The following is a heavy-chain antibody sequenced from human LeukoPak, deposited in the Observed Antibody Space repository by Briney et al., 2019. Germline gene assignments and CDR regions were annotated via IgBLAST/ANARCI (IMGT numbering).Heavy chain of an antibody. Sequence: PSETLSLICTVSGDSISSSSFFWGWIRQPPGKGLEWIGAVYSENTYYNPSLKSRVSISVDTSKNQFSLTMSSVTAADTAVYFCARGLEVRARVGYHYYMDVWGKGTTVTISS. CDR2: VYSENT. CDR1: GDSISSSSFF. V-gene: IGHV4-39*07. J-gene: IGHJ6*03. D-gene: IGHD1-26*01. CDR3: ARGLEVRARVGYHYYMDV.